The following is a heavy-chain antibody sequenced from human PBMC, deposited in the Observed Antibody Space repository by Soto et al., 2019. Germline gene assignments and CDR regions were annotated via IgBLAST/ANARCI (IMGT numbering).Heavy chain of an antibody. J-gene: IGHJ4*02. Sequence: QVHLVESGGGLVQPGRSLRLSCAASGFTFSSYAMHWVRQAPGKGLEWVAVIAYDGSNKYYADSVKGRFTISRDNSKNTLYLQMDSLRAEDTAVYYCAREQYGDHYFDYWGQGTLVTVSS. D-gene: IGHD4-17*01. CDR1: GFTFSSYA. CDR2: IAYDGSNK. V-gene: IGHV3-30-3*01. CDR3: AREQYGDHYFDY.